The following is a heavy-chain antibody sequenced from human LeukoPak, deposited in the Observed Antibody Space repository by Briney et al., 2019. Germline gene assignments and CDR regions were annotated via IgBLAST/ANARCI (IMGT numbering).Heavy chain of an antibody. J-gene: IGHJ5*02. V-gene: IGHV4-31*03. CDR2: IYYSGST. D-gene: IGHD2-2*01. Sequence: SETLSLTCTVSGGSISSGGYYWSWIRQHPGKGLEWIGYIYYSGSTYYHPSLKSRVTISVDTSKNQFSLKLSSVTAADTAVYYCARDRGDIVVVPAAIRRAANWFDPWGQGTLVTVSS. CDR1: GGSISSGGYY. CDR3: ARDRGDIVVVPAAIRRAANWFDP.